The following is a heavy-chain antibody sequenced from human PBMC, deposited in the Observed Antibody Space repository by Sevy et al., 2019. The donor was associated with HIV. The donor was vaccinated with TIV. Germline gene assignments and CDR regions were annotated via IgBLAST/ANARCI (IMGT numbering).Heavy chain of an antibody. J-gene: IGHJ4*02. CDR3: TARKFDF. V-gene: IGHV3-15*07. Sequence: GGSLRLSCAASGLTLSYAWMNWVRQAPGKGLEWVGHIKIESDGGITDFATPVKGRFIISRDDSKNTLYLQMNSLKTGDTALYYCTARKFDFWGRGTLVTVSS. CDR2: IKIESDGGIT. CDR1: GLTLSYAW.